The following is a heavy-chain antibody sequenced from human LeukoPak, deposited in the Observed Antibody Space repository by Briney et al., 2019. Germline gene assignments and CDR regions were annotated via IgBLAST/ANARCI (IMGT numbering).Heavy chain of an antibody. CDR2: IYYSGRN. CDR1: GGSISSYY. D-gene: IGHD6-6*01. Sequence: SETLSLTCTVSGGSISSYYWSWIRQPPGKGLEWIGYIYYSGRNNYNPSLKSRVTISVATSKNQFTLKLSSVTTGDTPVYKCASYSSSGVFDYWGQGTLVTVSS. V-gene: IGHV4-59*08. CDR3: ASYSSSGVFDY. J-gene: IGHJ4*02.